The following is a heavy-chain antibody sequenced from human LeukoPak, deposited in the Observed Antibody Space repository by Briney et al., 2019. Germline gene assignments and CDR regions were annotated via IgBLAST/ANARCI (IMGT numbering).Heavy chain of an antibody. CDR2: IYYSGST. CDR3: ARERDGYNYGGFDY. J-gene: IGHJ4*02. CDR1: GGSISSYY. Sequence: PSETLSLTCTVSGGSISSYYWSWIRQPPGKGLEWIGNIYYSGSTNYNPSLKSRVTISVDTSKNQFSLKLSSVTAADTAVYYCARERDGYNYGGFDYWGQGTLVTVSS. D-gene: IGHD5-24*01. V-gene: IGHV4-59*01.